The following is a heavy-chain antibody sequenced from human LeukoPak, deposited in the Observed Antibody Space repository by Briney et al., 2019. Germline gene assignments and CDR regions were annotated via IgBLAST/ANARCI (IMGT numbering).Heavy chain of an antibody. V-gene: IGHV1-2*06. CDR2: INPNSGGT. D-gene: IGHD1-20*01. CDR3: ARDNSNDAFDI. Sequence: ASVKVSCKASGYTFTAYYIHWVRQAPGQGLEWVGRINPNSGGTNYAQKFQGRVTMTRDTSITTAFMELSRLTFDDTAMYFCARDNSNDAFDIWRQGTMVTVSS. CDR1: GYTFTAYY. J-gene: IGHJ3*02.